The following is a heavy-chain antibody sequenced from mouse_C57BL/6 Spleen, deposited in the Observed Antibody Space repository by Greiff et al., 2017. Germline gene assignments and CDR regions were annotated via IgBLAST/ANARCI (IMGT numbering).Heavy chain of an antibody. D-gene: IGHD1-1*01. CDR3: ARGASSLYWYFED. CDR1: GFSLTSYG. CDR2: IWSDGST. J-gene: IGHJ1*01. Sequence: VKLMESVPGLVAPSQSLSITCTVSGFSLTSYGVHWVRQPPGQGLEWLEVIWSDGSTTYNSALKSRLSISTNNSTSPVFLKMNNLQTDDTAMYYCARGASSLYWYFEDWGQGTTVTVSS. V-gene: IGHV2-6*03.